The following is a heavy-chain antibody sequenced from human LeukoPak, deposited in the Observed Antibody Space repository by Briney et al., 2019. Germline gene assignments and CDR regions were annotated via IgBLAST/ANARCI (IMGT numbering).Heavy chain of an antibody. CDR3: ARYSSTIPFDY. D-gene: IGHD6-13*01. Sequence: GASVKVSCKASGYTFTGYYMHWVRQAPGQGLEWMGWINPNSGGTNYAQKFQGRVTMTRDTSISTAYMELSSLTSDDTAVYYCARYSSTIPFDYWGQGTLVTVSS. V-gene: IGHV1-2*02. CDR1: GYTFTGYY. CDR2: INPNSGGT. J-gene: IGHJ4*02.